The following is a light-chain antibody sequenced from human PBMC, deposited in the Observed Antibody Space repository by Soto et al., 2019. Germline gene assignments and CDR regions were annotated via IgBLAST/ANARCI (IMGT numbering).Light chain of an antibody. V-gene: IGKV1-8*01. CDR3: QQYYSYPWT. CDR2: AAS. J-gene: IGKJ1*01. Sequence: AIRMTESPSSFSAFTGDSVTITCLASQSISSYLAWYQQKPGKAPKLLIYAASTLQSRVPSRFSGSGSGTDFTLTISCLQSEDVATYYCQQYYSYPWTFGQGTKVDIK. CDR1: QSISSY.